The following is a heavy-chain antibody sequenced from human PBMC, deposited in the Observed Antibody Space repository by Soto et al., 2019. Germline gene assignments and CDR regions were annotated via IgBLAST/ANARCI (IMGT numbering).Heavy chain of an antibody. CDR2: ISAYNGNT. V-gene: IGHV1-18*01. Sequence: GASVKVSCKASGYTFTSYGISWVRQAPGQGLEWMGWISAYNGNTNYAQKLQGRVTMTTDTSTSTAYMELRSLRSDDTAVYYCARAITYLGYFSSTSCYGWFDPLGQGTLVTVSS. CDR3: ARAITYLGYFSSTSCYGWFDP. D-gene: IGHD2-2*01. CDR1: GYTFTSYG. J-gene: IGHJ5*02.